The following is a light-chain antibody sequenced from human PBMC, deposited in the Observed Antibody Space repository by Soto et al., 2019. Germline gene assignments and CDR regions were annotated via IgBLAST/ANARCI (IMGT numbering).Light chain of an antibody. J-gene: IGKJ1*01. CDR2: GAS. V-gene: IGKV3-20*01. CDR1: QSVGSNY. Sequence: EIVLTQSPGTLSLSPGERATLSCRASQSVGSNYLAWYQQKPGQAPRLLIHGASSRTTGIPDRFSGSGSGTDFIHTIIRQEPDDFAVYYCQQYGSSPWTFGQGTKVEIK. CDR3: QQYGSSPWT.